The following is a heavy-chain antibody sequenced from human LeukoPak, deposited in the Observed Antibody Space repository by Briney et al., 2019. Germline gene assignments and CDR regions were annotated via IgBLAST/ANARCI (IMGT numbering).Heavy chain of an antibody. V-gene: IGHV4-34*01. CDR1: GGSFSGYY. CDR3: ARGRLYSSSGYGFAPAAFDI. CDR2: INHSGST. Sequence: SETLSLTCAVYGGSFSGYYWSWIRQPPGKGLEWIGEINHSGSTNYNPSLKSRVTISVDTSKNQFSLKLSSVTAADTAVYYCARGRLYSSSGYGFAPAAFDIWGQGKMVTVSS. J-gene: IGHJ3*02. D-gene: IGHD6-13*01.